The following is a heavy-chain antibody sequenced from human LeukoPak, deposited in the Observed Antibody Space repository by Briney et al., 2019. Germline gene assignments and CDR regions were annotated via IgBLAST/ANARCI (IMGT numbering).Heavy chain of an antibody. D-gene: IGHD4-17*01. CDR2: ISYDGSNK. CDR1: GFTFSRYG. Sequence: GGSLRLSCAASGFTFSRYGMHWVRQAPGKGLEWVAVISYDGSNKYYADSVKGRFTISRDNSKNTLYLQMNSLRAEDTAVYYCATTGQLSYWGQGTLVTVSS. CDR3: ATTGQLSY. V-gene: IGHV3-30*03. J-gene: IGHJ4*02.